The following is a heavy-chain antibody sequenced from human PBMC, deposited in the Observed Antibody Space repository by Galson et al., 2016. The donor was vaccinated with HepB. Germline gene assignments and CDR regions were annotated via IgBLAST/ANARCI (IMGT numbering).Heavy chain of an antibody. J-gene: IGHJ6*02. CDR3: ARNSGKGDGMDV. CDR2: IGSNSGDT. CDR1: GRSLTGNY. Sequence: SVKVSCKASGRSLTGNYIHWFRQAPGQGPEWMGWIGSNSGDTKYPQKFQGWVTITRDTSISTAFMEVRGLKSDDTAVYYCARNSGKGDGMDVWGQGTTVTVSS. D-gene: IGHD1-26*01. V-gene: IGHV1-2*04.